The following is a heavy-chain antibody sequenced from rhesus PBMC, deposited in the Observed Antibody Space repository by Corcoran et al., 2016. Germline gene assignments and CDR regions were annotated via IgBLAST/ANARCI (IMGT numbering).Heavy chain of an antibody. V-gene: IGHV4S12*01. CDR2: NYSNSEST. Sequence: QVQLQESGPGLVKPSETRSLTCAVSGGSISSSNWWSWLGQPPGKGLEWIGGNYSNSESTNYNPYLKSRVTISKDTSKNQFSLKLSSVTAADTAVYYCARRKYSWNYFDYWGQGVLVTVSS. J-gene: IGHJ4*01. D-gene: IGHD1-1-1*01. CDR1: GGSISSSNW. CDR3: ARRKYSWNYFDY.